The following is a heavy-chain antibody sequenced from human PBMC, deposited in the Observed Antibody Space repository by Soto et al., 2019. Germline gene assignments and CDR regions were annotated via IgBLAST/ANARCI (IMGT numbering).Heavy chain of an antibody. CDR1: GGSISSSSYY. V-gene: IGHV4-39*01. Sequence: QLQLQESGPGLVKPSETLSLTCTVSGGSISSSSYYWGWIRQHPGKGLEWIGSIYYSGSTYYNPSLKSRVTISVDTSKNQFSLKLSSVTAADTAVYYCARHQSPRFGYSGYESWFDPWGQGTLVTVSS. CDR3: ARHQSPRFGYSGYESWFDP. J-gene: IGHJ5*02. CDR2: IYYSGST. D-gene: IGHD5-12*01.